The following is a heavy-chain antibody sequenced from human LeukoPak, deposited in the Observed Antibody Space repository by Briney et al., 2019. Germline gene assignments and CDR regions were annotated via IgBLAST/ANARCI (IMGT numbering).Heavy chain of an antibody. CDR2: IYYSGST. D-gene: IGHD2-2*01. CDR3: AGYCSSTSCYSAFDI. CDR1: GGSISSYY. V-gene: IGHV4-59*06. J-gene: IGHJ3*02. Sequence: SETLSLTCTVSGGSISSYYWSWIRQPPGKGLEWIGYIYYSGSTYYNPSLKSRVTISVDTSKNQFSLKLSSVTAADTAVYYCAGYCSSTSCYSAFDIWGQGTMVTVSS.